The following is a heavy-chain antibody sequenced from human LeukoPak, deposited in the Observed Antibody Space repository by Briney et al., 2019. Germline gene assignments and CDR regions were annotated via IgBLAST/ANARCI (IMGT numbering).Heavy chain of an antibody. CDR1: GFTVSSNY. Sequence: PGGSLRLSCAASGFTVSSNYMSWVRQAPGKGLEWVSSIRVSDGARFYADSVKGRFTTSRDNPKNTLFLQMNSLRAEDTAAYYCATEPRWELYSFDIWGQGTMVTVSS. CDR3: ATEPRWELYSFDI. J-gene: IGHJ3*02. D-gene: IGHD1-7*01. V-gene: IGHV3-23*01. CDR2: IRVSDGAR.